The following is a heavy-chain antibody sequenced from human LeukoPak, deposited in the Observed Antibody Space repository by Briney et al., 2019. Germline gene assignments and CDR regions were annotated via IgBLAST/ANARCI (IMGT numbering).Heavy chain of an antibody. CDR3: ARFAYCGTGCWYYFDF. V-gene: IGHV4-4*09. CDR1: GGSISGHY. CDR2: IFITGNT. D-gene: IGHD2-21*02. J-gene: IGHJ4*02. Sequence: SETLSLTCSVSGGSISGHYWSWIRQPPGKELEWIGYIFITGNTIYNPSLSGRVTMSLDTSKNQFSLKLSSVTAADTAVYYCARFAYCGTGCWYYFDFWGRGMLVTVSS.